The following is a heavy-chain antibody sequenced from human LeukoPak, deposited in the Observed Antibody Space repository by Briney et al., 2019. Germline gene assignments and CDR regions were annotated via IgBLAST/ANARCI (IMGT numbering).Heavy chain of an antibody. Sequence: SETLSLTCTVSGYSISSGYYWGWIRQPPGKGLEWIGSIYHIGSTYDNPSLKSRVTISVDTSKNQFSLKLTSVTAADTAVYYCARPVPSRLGWFDPWGQGTLVTVSS. CDR3: ARPVPSRLGWFDP. CDR1: GYSISSGYY. V-gene: IGHV4-38-2*02. D-gene: IGHD1-1*01. CDR2: IYHIGST. J-gene: IGHJ5*02.